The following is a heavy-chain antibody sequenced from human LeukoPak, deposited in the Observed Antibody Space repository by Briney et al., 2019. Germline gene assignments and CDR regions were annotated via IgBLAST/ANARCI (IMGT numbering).Heavy chain of an antibody. J-gene: IGHJ5*02. CDR3: ARVGSSGYYYSGNWFDP. CDR1: GGSFSGYY. Sequence: PSETLSLTCAVYGGSFSGYYWSWIRQPRGKGLEWIGEINHSGSTNYNPSLKSRVTISVDTSKNQFSLKLSSVTAADTAVYYCARVGSSGYYYSGNWFDPWGQGTLVTVSS. D-gene: IGHD3-22*01. V-gene: IGHV4-34*01. CDR2: INHSGST.